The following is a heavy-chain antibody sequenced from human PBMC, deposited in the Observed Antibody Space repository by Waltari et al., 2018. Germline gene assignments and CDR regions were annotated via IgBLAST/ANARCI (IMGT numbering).Heavy chain of an antibody. V-gene: IGHV3-33*01. CDR3: AREPYSYGPYFDY. Sequence: QVQLVESGGGVVQPGRSLRLSCAASGFTFSSYGMHWVRQAPGKGLEWVAVIWYDGSNKYYADSVKGRFTISRDNSKNTLYLQMNSLRAEDTAVYYCAREPYSYGPYFDYWGQGTLVTVSS. CDR1: GFTFSSYG. J-gene: IGHJ4*02. D-gene: IGHD5-18*01. CDR2: IWYDGSNK.